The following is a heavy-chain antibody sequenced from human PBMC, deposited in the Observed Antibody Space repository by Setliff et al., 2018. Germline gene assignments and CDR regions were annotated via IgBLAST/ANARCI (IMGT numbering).Heavy chain of an antibody. J-gene: IGHJ6*03. Sequence: ASVKVSCKASGYTFTAYDIVWVRQATGQGLEWMGWMNPNSGRTGYPQKFQGRVTMTRNTAISTAYMELSSLRSEDTAVYFCARGALVLQFLEWLPRFYYMDVWGKGATVTVSS. CDR1: GYTFTAYD. V-gene: IGHV1-8*02. CDR2: MNPNSGRT. D-gene: IGHD3-3*01. CDR3: ARGALVLQFLEWLPRFYYMDV.